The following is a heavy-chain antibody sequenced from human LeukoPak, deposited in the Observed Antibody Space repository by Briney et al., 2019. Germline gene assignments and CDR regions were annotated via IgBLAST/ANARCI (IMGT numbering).Heavy chain of an antibody. CDR1: GGSFSGYY. CDR2: INHSGST. V-gene: IGHV4-34*01. D-gene: IGHD6-13*01. CDR3: ARQGHSSSWLFDS. Sequence: PSETLSLTCAVYGGSFSGYYWSWIRQPPGKGLEWIGEINHSGSTNYNPSLKSRVTISVDTSKNQFSLRLSSVTAADTAVYFCARQGHSSSWLFDSWGQGTLVTVSS. J-gene: IGHJ4*02.